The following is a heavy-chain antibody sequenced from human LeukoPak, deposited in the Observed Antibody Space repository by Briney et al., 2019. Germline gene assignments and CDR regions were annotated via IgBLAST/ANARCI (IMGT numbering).Heavy chain of an antibody. Sequence: SETLSLTCAVYGGSFSGYYWSWIRQPPGKGLEWIGEINHSGSTNYNPSLKSRVTISVDTSKNQFSLKLSSVTAADTAVYYCARAPVLRYFDWSNYYYYGMDVWGQGTTVTVSS. CDR1: GGSFSGYY. D-gene: IGHD3-9*01. V-gene: IGHV4-34*01. CDR3: ARAPVLRYFDWSNYYYYGMDV. CDR2: INHSGST. J-gene: IGHJ6*02.